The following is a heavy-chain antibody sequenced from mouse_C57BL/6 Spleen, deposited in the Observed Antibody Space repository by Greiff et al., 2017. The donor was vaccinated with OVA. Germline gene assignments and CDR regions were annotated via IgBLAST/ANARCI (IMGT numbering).Heavy chain of an antibody. CDR3: ARQGYSNYSVDN. D-gene: IGHD2-5*01. Sequence: QVHVKQSGAELVRPGTSVKMSCKASGYTFTNYWIGWAKQRPGHGLEWIGDIYPGGGYTNYNEKFKGKATLTADKSSSTAYMQFSSLTSEDSAIYYGARQGYSNYSVDNWGEGTTLSVSS. CDR1: GYTFTNYW. V-gene: IGHV1-63*01. CDR2: IYPGGGYT. J-gene: IGHJ2*01.